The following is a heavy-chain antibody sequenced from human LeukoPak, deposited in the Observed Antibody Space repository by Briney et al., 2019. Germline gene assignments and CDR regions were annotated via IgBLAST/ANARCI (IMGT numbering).Heavy chain of an antibody. CDR3: AGYYGSGSLFYFDY. CDR1: GGSFSGYY. V-gene: IGHV4-34*01. D-gene: IGHD3-10*01. J-gene: IGHJ4*02. CDR2: INHSGST. Sequence: PSETLSLTCAVYGGSFSGYYWSWIRQPPGKGLEWIGEINHSGSTNYNPSLKSRVTISVDTSKNQFSLKLSSVTAADTAVYYCAGYYGSGSLFYFDYWGQGTLVTVSS.